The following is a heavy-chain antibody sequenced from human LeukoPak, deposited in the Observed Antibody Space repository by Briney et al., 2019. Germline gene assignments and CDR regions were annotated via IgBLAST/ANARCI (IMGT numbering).Heavy chain of an antibody. D-gene: IGHD2-2*01. CDR2: ISSSGSTI. CDR3: ARDGYCSSTNCYGGY. Sequence: GGSLRLSCAASGFTSSNYEMNWVRQAPRKGLEWVSYISSSGSTIYYADSVKGRFTISRDNAKNSLYLQMSSLRAEDTAVYYCARDGYCSSTNCYGGYWGQGSLVTVSS. V-gene: IGHV3-48*03. J-gene: IGHJ4*02. CDR1: GFTSSNYE.